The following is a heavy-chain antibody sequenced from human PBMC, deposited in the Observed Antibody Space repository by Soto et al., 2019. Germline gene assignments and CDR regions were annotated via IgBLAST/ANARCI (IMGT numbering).Heavy chain of an antibody. CDR1: GYTLTELS. D-gene: IGHD6-13*01. V-gene: IGHV1-24*01. J-gene: IGHJ4*02. Sequence: ASVKVSCKVSGYTLTELSMHWVRQAPGKGLEWMGGFDPEDGETIYAQKFQGRVTMTEDTSTDTAYMELSSLRSEDTAVYYCATARGSGIAAAEYYFDYWGQGTLVTVSS. CDR3: ATARGSGIAAAEYYFDY. CDR2: FDPEDGET.